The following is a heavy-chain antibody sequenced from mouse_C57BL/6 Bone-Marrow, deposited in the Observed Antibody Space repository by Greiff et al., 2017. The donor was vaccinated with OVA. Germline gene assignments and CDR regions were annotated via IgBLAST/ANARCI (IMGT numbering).Heavy chain of an antibody. V-gene: IGHV1-81*01. CDR2: IYPRSGNT. Sequence: QVQLQQSGAELARPGASVKLSCKASGYTFTSYGISWVKQRTGQGLEWIGEIYPRSGNTYYNEKFKGKATLPADKSSSTAYMELRSLTSEDSAVYFCAREEITTVVAKYFDVWGTGTTVTVSS. CDR3: AREEITTVVAKYFDV. CDR1: GYTFTSYG. D-gene: IGHD1-1*01. J-gene: IGHJ1*03.